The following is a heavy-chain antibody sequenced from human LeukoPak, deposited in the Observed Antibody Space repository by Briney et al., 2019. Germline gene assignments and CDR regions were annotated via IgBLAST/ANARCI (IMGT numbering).Heavy chain of an antibody. D-gene: IGHD2-21*01. CDR2: ISGSDGST. V-gene: IGHV3-23*01. J-gene: IGHJ4*02. Sequence: PGGSLRLSCAASGFTFSSYAMSWVRQAPGKGLEWVSGISGSDGSTNYADSVKGRFTISRENSKNTLYLQMNSLRAEDTAVYYCAKAPVTTCRGAYCYPFDYWGQGTLVTVSS. CDR3: AKAPVTTCRGAYCYPFDY. CDR1: GFTFSSYA.